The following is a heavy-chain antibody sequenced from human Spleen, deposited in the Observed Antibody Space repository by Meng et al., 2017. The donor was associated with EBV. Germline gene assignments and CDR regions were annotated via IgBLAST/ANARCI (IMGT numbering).Heavy chain of an antibody. D-gene: IGHD6-19*01. CDR1: GGSFSSHS. CDR3: ARLSDYSSGSTS. CDR2: ITPIFGTS. Sequence: SGTEVKNPWFAKKVSSNASGGSFSSHSCSWVRQAPGQGLEWMAGITPIFGTSNYAQKFQDIVTISADESTTTVYLELSSLRSEDTAVYYCARLSDYSSGSTSWGQGTLVTVSS. J-gene: IGHJ5*02. V-gene: IGHV1-69*01.